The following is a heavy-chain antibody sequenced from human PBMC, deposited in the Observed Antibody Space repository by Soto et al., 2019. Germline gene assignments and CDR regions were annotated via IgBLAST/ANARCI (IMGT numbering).Heavy chain of an antibody. CDR2: ISYTGRT. Sequence: QVQLQESGPGLVRPSETLSLTCTVSGGSVSSGHYYWSWSRQPPGKGLEWIGYISYTGRTNYNPSLKRRGTISVDTAKNQFSLKMNPGTAADTAVYYCARSGAGSGWLGGQGTLVTVSS. V-gene: IGHV4-61*01. CDR3: ARSGAGSGWL. CDR1: GGSVSSGHYY. D-gene: IGHD6-19*01. J-gene: IGHJ4*02.